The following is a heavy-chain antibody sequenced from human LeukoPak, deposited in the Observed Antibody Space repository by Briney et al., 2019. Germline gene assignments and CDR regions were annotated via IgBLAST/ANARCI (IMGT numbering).Heavy chain of an antibody. Sequence: SETLSLTCTVSGYSISTSYYWGWIRQPPGKGLEWIGSIYHSGNTYYNPSLKSRVTISVDTSKNQFSLKLNSVTAADTAVYYCARTPSIVGYTSRELGHWYFDLWGRGTPVTVSS. J-gene: IGHJ2*01. CDR2: IYHSGNT. CDR3: ARTPSIVGYTSRELGHWYFDL. D-gene: IGHD6-13*01. CDR1: GYSISTSYY. V-gene: IGHV4-38-2*02.